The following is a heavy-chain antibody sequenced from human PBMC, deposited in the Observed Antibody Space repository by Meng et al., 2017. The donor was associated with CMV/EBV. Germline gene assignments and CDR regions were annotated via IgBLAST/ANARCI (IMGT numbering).Heavy chain of an antibody. J-gene: IGHJ6*02. D-gene: IGHD6-6*01. CDR3: ARDYGERASSSSSKYYYGMDV. V-gene: IGHV1-18*01. CDR1: GYTFISYG. CDR2: ISAYNGNT. Sequence: ASVKVSCKASGYTFISYGISWVRQAPGQGLEWMGWISAYNGNTNYAQKLQGRVTMTTDTSTSTAYMELRSLRSDDTAVYYCARDYGERASSSSSKYYYGMDVWGQGTTVTVSS.